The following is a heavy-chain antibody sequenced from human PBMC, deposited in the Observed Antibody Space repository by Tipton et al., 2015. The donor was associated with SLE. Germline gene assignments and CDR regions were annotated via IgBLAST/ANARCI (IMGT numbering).Heavy chain of an antibody. D-gene: IGHD3-22*01. CDR1: GGSISSYY. CDR3: ARSLGTYYYDSTVAF. J-gene: IGHJ4*02. V-gene: IGHV4-59*01. CDR2: IFYSGST. Sequence: LVKPSETLSLTCTVSGGSISSYYWSWIRQSPGKGLEWIGYIFYSGSTNYNPSLKSRVTISVDTSKNQFSLKLSSVTAADTAVYYCARSLGTYYYDSTVAFWGQGTLVTVSS.